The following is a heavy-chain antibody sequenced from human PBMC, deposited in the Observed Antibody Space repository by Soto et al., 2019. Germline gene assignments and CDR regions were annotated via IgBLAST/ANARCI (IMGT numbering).Heavy chain of an antibody. CDR2: IHYSGTT. Sequence: SETLSLTCTVSGTSISSYYWSWIRQPPGKGLEWIANIHYSGTTNYNPSLASRVTLSVDTSKNQFSLKMTPVTAADRAMYFCARYNSYAIDYWGRGTLVTVSS. CDR3: ARYNSYAIDY. J-gene: IGHJ4*02. V-gene: IGHV4-59*01. CDR1: GTSISSYY. D-gene: IGHD2-8*01.